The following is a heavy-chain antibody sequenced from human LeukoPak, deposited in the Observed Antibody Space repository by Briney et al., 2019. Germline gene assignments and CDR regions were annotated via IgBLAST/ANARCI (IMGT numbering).Heavy chain of an antibody. CDR2: IYHSGST. J-gene: IGHJ3*02. CDR3: ARGRSDAFDI. V-gene: IGHV4-30-2*01. Sequence: SETRSLTCAVSGGSISSGGYSWSWIRQPPGKGLEWIGYIYHSGSTYYNPSLKSRVTISVDRSKNQFSLKLSSVTAADTAVYYCARGRSDAFDIWGQGTMVTVSS. CDR1: GGSISSGGYS.